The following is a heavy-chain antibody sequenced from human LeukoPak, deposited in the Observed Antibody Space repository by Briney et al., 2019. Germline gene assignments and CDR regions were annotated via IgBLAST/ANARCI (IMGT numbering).Heavy chain of an antibody. V-gene: IGHV3-30*02. CDR1: GLAFSSYG. D-gene: IGHD2-8*02. Sequence: GGSLRLSCAASGLAFSSYGMHWVRQAPGKGLEWVTFIRYDGSIRYYADSVKGRFTISRDNSKNTLYLQVNSLKAEDTAVYYCAKIANTGATDYWGQGTLVTVSS. CDR3: AKIANTGATDY. CDR2: IRYDGSIR. J-gene: IGHJ4*02.